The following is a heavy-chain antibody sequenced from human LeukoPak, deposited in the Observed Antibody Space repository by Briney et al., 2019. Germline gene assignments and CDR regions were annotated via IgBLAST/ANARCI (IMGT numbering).Heavy chain of an antibody. CDR3: AKDGGNWYLMRSYMDV. J-gene: IGHJ6*03. Sequence: PGGSLRLSCAASGFTVSSNYMSWVRQAPGKGLEWVSIIYSGGSTFYADSVKGRFTISRDNSKNTLYLQMNSLRVEDTAVYYCAKDGGNWYLMRSYMDVWGKGTTVTVSS. CDR1: GFTVSSNY. V-gene: IGHV3-53*01. CDR2: IYSGGST. D-gene: IGHD3-16*01.